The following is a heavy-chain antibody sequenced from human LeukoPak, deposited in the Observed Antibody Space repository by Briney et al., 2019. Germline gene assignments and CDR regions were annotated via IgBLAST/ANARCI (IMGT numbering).Heavy chain of an antibody. Sequence: GAFLKISCKGSGYSFTSYWIGWVRHMPGKVLECMGIIYPGDSDTRYSPSFQGQVTISADKSISTAYLQWSSLKASDTAMYYCARHHYGDTAYYYYGMDVWGQGTTVPVSS. CDR3: ARHHYGDTAYYYYGMDV. CDR1: GYSFTSYW. CDR2: IYPGDSDT. J-gene: IGHJ6*02. D-gene: IGHD4-17*01. V-gene: IGHV5-51*01.